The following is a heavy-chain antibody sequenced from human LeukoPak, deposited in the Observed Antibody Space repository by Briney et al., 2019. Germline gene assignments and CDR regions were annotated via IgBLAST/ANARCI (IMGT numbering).Heavy chain of an antibody. CDR2: INPSGGST. J-gene: IGHJ3*02. V-gene: IGHV1-46*01. CDR1: GYTFTSYY. CDR3: ARDSSGYYLIFDI. D-gene: IGHD3-22*01. Sequence: ASVTVSCKASGYTFTSYYMHWVRQAPGQGLEWMGIINPSGGSTSYAQKFQGRVTMTRDMSTSTVYMELSSLRSEDTAVYYCARDSSGYYLIFDIWGQGTMVTVSS.